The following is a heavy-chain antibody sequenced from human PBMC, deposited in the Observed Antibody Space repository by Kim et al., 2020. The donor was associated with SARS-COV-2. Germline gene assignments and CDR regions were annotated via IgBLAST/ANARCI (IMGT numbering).Heavy chain of an antibody. CDR2: TTRSGDGS. D-gene: IGHD1-7*01. Sequence: GGSLRLSCAGFGFTFSDYAIHWVRRAPGKGLEYVSATTRSGDGSFYADSVEGRFTISRDNSKNTLYLQMNSLRLEDTSLYYCVRYGRNYGAVLWGQGSLVCVSS. CDR1: GFTFSDYA. V-gene: IGHV3-64D*06. J-gene: IGHJ4*02. CDR3: VRYGRNYGAVL.